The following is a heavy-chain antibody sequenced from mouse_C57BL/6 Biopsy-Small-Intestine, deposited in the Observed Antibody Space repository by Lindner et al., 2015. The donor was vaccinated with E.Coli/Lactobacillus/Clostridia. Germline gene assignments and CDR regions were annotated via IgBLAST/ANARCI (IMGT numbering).Heavy chain of an antibody. CDR2: IWANGNT. CDR3: AKHRDFKGAFDY. CDR1: GFSLTSFS. J-gene: IGHJ2*01. Sequence: VQLQESGPVLVAPSQSLSITCTVSGFSLTSFSIHWVRQPPGKSLEWLGVIWANGNTDYNSALMSRLNISKDNSKSQVFLKMSSLQTGDSAMYYCAKHRDFKGAFDYWGQGDHSHSLL. V-gene: IGHV2-9*01. D-gene: IGHD3-3*01.